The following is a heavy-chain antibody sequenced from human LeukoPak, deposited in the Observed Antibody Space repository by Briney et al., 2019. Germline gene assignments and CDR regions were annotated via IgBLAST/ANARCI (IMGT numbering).Heavy chain of an antibody. J-gene: IGHJ4*02. Sequence: GSLRLSCAASGFTFSTYAMSWVRQAPGKGLEWVSAISADTVRTYYADSVRGRFTISKGNSRNTLYLQVNSLRADETALYYCARGGIVVAGFDYWGQGTLVTSPQ. V-gene: IGHV3-23*01. D-gene: IGHD6-19*01. CDR3: ARGGIVVAGFDY. CDR2: ISADTVRT. CDR1: GFTFSTYA.